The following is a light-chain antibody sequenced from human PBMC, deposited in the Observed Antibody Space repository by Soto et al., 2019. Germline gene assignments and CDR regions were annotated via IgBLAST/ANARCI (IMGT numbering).Light chain of an antibody. V-gene: IGKV3-15*01. CDR2: GAS. CDR1: QSVGSF. J-gene: IGKJ4*01. CDR3: QQYNSWPPLT. Sequence: EIVMTQSPATLSVSPGERATLSCRASQSVGSFLAWYQQKPGQAPRLLIYGASTRAAGIPARFSGSGSGTEFTLTISSLQSEDFAVHYCQQYNSWPPLTFGGGTKVEIK.